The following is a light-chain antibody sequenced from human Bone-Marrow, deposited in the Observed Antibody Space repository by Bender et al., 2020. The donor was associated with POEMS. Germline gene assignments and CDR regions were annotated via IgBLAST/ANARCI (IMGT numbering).Light chain of an antibody. Sequence: SYELTQPPSVSVSPGQTASITCSGDKLGDKYACWYQQKPGQSPVLVIYQDSKRPSGIPDRFSASKSGNTASLTISGLQVGDEADYYCCSYAAPYGLLFGGGTKLTVL. CDR3: CSYAAPYGLL. V-gene: IGLV3-1*01. CDR1: KLGDKY. J-gene: IGLJ2*01. CDR2: QDS.